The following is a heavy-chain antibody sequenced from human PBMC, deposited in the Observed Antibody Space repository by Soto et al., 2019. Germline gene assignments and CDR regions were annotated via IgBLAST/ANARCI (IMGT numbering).Heavy chain of an antibody. CDR3: ARELGYCSSTSCYEFVY. CDR2: INAGNGNT. D-gene: IGHD2-2*01. CDR1: GYTFTGYY. J-gene: IGHJ4*02. Sequence: ASVKVSCKASGYTFTGYYMHWVRQAPGQGLEWMGWINAGNGNTKYSQKFQGRVTITRNTSASTAYMELSSLRSEDTAVYYCARELGYCSSTSCYEFVYWGQGTLVTVSS. V-gene: IGHV1-3*01.